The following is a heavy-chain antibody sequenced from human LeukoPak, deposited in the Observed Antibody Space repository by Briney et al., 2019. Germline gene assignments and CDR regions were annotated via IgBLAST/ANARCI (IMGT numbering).Heavy chain of an antibody. CDR3: ARSPNYDFWSGYYNYYYYYMDV. CDR1: GGSISSHY. Sequence: TASETLSLTGTVPGGSISSHYWSWIRQPPGKGLEWIGYIYYSGSTNYNPPLKSRVTISADTSKTQFSLKLSSVTAADTAVYYCARSPNYDFWSGYYNYYYYYMDVWGKGTTVTVSS. CDR2: IYYSGST. J-gene: IGHJ6*03. D-gene: IGHD3-3*01. V-gene: IGHV4-59*11.